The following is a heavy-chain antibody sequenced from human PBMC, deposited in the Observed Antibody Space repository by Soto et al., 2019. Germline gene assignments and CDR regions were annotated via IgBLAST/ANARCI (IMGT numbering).Heavy chain of an antibody. CDR3: AKTSSIAARPQGMDV. V-gene: IGHV3-30*18. Sequence: GGSLRLSCAASGFTFSSYGMHWVRQAPGKGLEWVAVISYDGSNKYYADSVKGRFTISRDNSKNTLYLQMNSLRAEDTAVYYCAKTSSIAARPQGMDVWGKGTTVNVS. J-gene: IGHJ6*04. D-gene: IGHD6-6*01. CDR1: GFTFSSYG. CDR2: ISYDGSNK.